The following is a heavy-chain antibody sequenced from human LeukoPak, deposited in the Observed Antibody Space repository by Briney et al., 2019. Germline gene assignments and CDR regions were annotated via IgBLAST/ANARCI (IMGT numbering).Heavy chain of an antibody. Sequence: GASVKVSCKASGYTFTGYYIHWVRQAPGQGLEWMGWINPNSGGTNYAQNFQGRVTMTRDTSISTAYMEVSRLRSDDTAVYYCAREDSSGYDYWGQGTLVTVSS. CDR1: GYTFTGYY. CDR2: INPNSGGT. V-gene: IGHV1-2*02. J-gene: IGHJ4*02. D-gene: IGHD3-22*01. CDR3: AREDSSGYDY.